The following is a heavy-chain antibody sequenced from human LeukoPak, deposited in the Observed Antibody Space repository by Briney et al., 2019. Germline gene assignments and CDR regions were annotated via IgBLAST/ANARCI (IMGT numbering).Heavy chain of an antibody. V-gene: IGHV4-59*08. J-gene: IGHJ4*02. CDR2: IYYSGST. D-gene: IGHD1-26*01. CDR3: ARHGRWDRQRFDY. Sequence: PSETLSLTCTVSGGSIISYYWSWIRQPPGKGLEWIGYIYYSGSTNYNPSLKSRVTISVDPSKNQFSLKLSSVTAADTAVYYCARHGRWDRQRFDYWGQGTLVTVSS. CDR1: GGSIISYY.